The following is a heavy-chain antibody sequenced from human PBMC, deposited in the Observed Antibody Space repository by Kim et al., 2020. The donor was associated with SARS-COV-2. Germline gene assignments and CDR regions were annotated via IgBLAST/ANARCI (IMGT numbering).Heavy chain of an antibody. Sequence: GGSLRLSCAASGFTFSSYAMSWVRQAPGKGLEWVSAISGSGGSTYYADSVKGRFTISRDNSKNTLYLQMNSLRAEDTAVYYCAKDLIWFGENPAGVDYWGQGTLVTVSS. CDR2: ISGSGGST. J-gene: IGHJ4*02. CDR3: AKDLIWFGENPAGVDY. V-gene: IGHV3-23*01. D-gene: IGHD3-10*01. CDR1: GFTFSSYA.